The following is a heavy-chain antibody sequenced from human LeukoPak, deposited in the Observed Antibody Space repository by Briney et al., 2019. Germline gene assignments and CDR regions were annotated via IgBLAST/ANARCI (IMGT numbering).Heavy chain of an antibody. Sequence: GGSLRLSCAASGLTFSSYAMSWVREAPGKGLEWVSAISGSSGHTYYADSVKGRFTISRDNSKNTLYLQMNSLRAEDTAVYYCAKVGFSEMEWLLYSDQWGQGTLVTVSS. CDR2: ISGSSGHT. CDR1: GLTFSSYA. CDR3: AKVGFSEMEWLLYSDQ. D-gene: IGHD3-3*01. V-gene: IGHV3-23*01. J-gene: IGHJ4*02.